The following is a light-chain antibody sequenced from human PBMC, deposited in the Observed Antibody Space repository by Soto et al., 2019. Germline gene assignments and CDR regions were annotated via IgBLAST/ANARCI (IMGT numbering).Light chain of an antibody. CDR2: DAS. V-gene: IGKV3-11*01. CDR3: QERSNWPPLYT. J-gene: IGKJ2*01. Sequence: EIVLTQSPATLSLSPGERATLSCRASQSVNSYLAWYQQKTGQAPRLLIYDASNRATGIPARFSGSGSGTDFTLTISSLEPEDFAVDYCQERSNWPPLYTLGQGTKLEIK. CDR1: QSVNSY.